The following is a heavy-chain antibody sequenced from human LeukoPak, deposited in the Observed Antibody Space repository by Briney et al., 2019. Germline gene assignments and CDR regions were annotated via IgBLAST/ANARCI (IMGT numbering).Heavy chain of an antibody. CDR3: AKARATIYYFDC. CDR2: ISGSGANT. D-gene: IGHD5-12*01. J-gene: IGHJ4*02. CDR1: GFTFSTYS. Sequence: GGSLRLSCAASGFTFSTYSMSWVRLAPGKGLEWVSGISGSGANTYYADSVKGRFTISRDNSKNTLYLQMNSLRAEDTAVYYCAKARATIYYFDCWGQGTLVTVSS. V-gene: IGHV3-23*01.